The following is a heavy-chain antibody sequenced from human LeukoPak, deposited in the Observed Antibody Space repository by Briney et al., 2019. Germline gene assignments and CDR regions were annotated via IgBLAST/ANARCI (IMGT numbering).Heavy chain of an antibody. CDR1: GGSISSYY. J-gene: IGHJ3*02. V-gene: IGHV4-59*08. CDR3: ARRRRITLTGRPGDGFDI. D-gene: IGHD6-19*01. Sequence: PSETLSLSCTVSGGSISSYYWSWIRQPPGKGMEWIGYIYYTGNINYSPSLKSRITISLDTSKNQFSLMLNSVTAADKAVYYCARRRRITLTGRPGDGFDIWGQGTMVTVSS. CDR2: IYYTGNI.